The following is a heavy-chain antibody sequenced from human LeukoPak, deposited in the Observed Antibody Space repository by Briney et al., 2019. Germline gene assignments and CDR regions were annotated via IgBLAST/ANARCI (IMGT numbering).Heavy chain of an antibody. V-gene: IGHV3-30*18. CDR3: AKEGKDYDFWSGYGSMDV. CDR1: GFVFRNYF. CDR2: ISYDGSNK. J-gene: IGHJ6*02. D-gene: IGHD3-3*01. Sequence: GSLRLSCAASGFVFRNYFMSWVRQAPGKGLEWVAVISYDGSNKHYVDSVKGRFTISRDNPKNTLYLQMNGLRAEDTAVYYCAKEGKDYDFWSGYGSMDVWGQGTTVTVSS.